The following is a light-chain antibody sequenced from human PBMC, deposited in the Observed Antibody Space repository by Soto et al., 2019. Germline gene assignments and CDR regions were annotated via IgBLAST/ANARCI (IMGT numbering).Light chain of an antibody. CDR2: DAS. V-gene: IGKV3-20*01. CDR1: QSVTSTH. CDR3: QQYGSSPWT. J-gene: IGKJ1*01. Sequence: EIALTQSPGTLSLSPRERATLSCMASQSVTSTHLAWYQQKPGQAPRLLIYDASSRATGIPDRFSGSGSGTDFTLTISRLEPEDFAVYYCQQYGSSPWTFGQGTKVDIK.